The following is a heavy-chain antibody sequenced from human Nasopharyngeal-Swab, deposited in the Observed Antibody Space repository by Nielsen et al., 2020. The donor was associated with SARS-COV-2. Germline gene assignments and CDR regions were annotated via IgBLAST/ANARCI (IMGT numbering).Heavy chain of an antibody. Sequence: SETLSPTFPLSGGSNTSGGYYWTWIRPPPGKGLEWVGHTYYSGTTYYNPSLKSRVTLSTDTSQNQFSLNLRSVTAADTAVYYCARFLVATKRKCFDNWGQGTLVTVSS. CDR1: GGSNTSGGYY. CDR2: TYYSGTT. CDR3: ARFLVATKRKCFDN. V-gene: IGHV4-31*03. D-gene: IGHD5-12*01. J-gene: IGHJ4*02.